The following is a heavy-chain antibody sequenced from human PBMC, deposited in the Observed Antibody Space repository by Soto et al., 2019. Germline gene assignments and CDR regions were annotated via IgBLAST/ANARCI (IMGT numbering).Heavy chain of an antibody. Sequence: SGPTLVNPTQTLTMTCTFSGFSLTPSGMCVSWIRQPPGKALEWLARIDWDDDKYYSTSLKTRLTISKDTSKNQVVLTMTDMDPMDTATYYCARNRNSIDSWGQGTLVTVSS. CDR1: GFSLTPSGMC. CDR3: ARNRNSIDS. D-gene: IGHD4-4*01. J-gene: IGHJ4*02. V-gene: IGHV2-70*11. CDR2: IDWDDDK.